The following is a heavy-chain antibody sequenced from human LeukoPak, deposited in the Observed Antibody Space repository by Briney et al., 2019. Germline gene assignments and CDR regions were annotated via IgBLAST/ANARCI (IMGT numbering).Heavy chain of an antibody. V-gene: IGHV3-30*04. CDR2: ISYDGSNK. J-gene: IGHJ3*02. CDR3: ARGGYHYDNSGGAFDI. D-gene: IGHD3-22*01. Sequence: GSLRLSCAASGFTFSSYAMHWVRQAPGKGLEWVAVISYDGSNKYYADSVKGRFTISRDNSKNTLDLQMNSLRPEDTAVFYCARGGYHYDNSGGAFDIWGRGTVVTVSS. CDR1: GFTFSSYA.